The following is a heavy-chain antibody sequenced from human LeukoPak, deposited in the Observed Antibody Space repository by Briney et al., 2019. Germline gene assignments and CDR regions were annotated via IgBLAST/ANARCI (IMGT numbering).Heavy chain of an antibody. CDR3: ARVLYSSSWPYYYYYYMDV. CDR2: IYHSGST. V-gene: IGHV4-38-2*02. CDR1: GYSISSGYY. D-gene: IGHD6-13*01. Sequence: SETLSLTCTVSGYSISSGYYWGWIRQPPGKGLEWIGSIYHSGSTYYNPSLKSRFTISVDTSKNQFSLKLSSVTAADTAVYYCARVLYSSSWPYYYYYYMDVWGKGTTVTVSS. J-gene: IGHJ6*03.